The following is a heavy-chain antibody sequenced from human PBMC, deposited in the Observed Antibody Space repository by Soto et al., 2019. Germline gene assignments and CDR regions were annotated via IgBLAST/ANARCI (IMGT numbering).Heavy chain of an antibody. CDR3: VRERISS. Sequence: EVQLVESGGGLVQPGGSLRLSCAASGFTFETSWMTWVRQAPGKGLEWVAYIKQDGSEKYYVDSVKGRFTISRDNAKNSLYLQMNSLRVEDTAVYFCVRERISSWGQGTLVTVSS. CDR1: GFTFETSW. CDR2: IKQDGSEK. V-gene: IGHV3-7*01. D-gene: IGHD2-15*01. J-gene: IGHJ4*02.